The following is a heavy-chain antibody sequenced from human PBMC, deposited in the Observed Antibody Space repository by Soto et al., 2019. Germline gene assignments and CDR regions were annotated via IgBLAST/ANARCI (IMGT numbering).Heavy chain of an antibody. CDR2: ISSSRSYI. J-gene: IGHJ4*02. D-gene: IGHD5-18*01. CDR3: ARDQPGYSYGYGLGY. CDR1: GFTFSSYS. V-gene: IGHV3-21*01. Sequence: EVQLVESGGGLVKPGGSLRLSCAASGFTFSSYSMNWVRQAPGKGLEWVSSISSSRSYIYYADSVKGRFTISRDNAKHSLYLKMNSLRAEDTAVYYCARDQPGYSYGYGLGYWGQGTLVTVSS.